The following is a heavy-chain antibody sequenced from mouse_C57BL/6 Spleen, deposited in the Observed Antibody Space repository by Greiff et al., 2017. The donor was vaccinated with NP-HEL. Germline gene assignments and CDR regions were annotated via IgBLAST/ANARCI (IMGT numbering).Heavy chain of an antibody. Sequence: EVHLVESGGGLVKPGGSLKLSCAASGFTFSDYGMHWVRQAPEKGLEWVAYISSGSSTIYYADTVKGRFTISRDNAKNTLFLQMTSLRSEDTAMYYCARDYDYSHWYFDVWGTGTTVTVSS. CDR2: ISSGSSTI. CDR3: ARDYDYSHWYFDV. CDR1: GFTFSDYG. V-gene: IGHV5-17*01. D-gene: IGHD2-4*01. J-gene: IGHJ1*03.